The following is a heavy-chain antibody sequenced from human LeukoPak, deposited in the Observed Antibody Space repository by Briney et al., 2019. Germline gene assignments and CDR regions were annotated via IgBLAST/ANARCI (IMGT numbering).Heavy chain of an antibody. V-gene: IGHV4-61*05. D-gene: IGHD3-10*01. CDR1: GGSISSSSYY. CDR2: IYYSGST. J-gene: IGHJ3*02. CDR3: ARAPLLWFGEILDAFDI. Sequence: PSETLSLTCTVSGGSISSSSYYWGWIRQPPGKGLEWIGYIYYSGSTNYNPSLKSRVTISVDTSKNQFSLKLSSVTAADAAVYYCARAPLLWFGEILDAFDIWGQGTMVTVSS.